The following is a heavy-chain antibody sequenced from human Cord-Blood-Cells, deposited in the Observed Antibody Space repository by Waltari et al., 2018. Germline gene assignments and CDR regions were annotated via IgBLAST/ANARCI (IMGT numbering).Heavy chain of an antibody. CDR3: ARANWGLNGVVDY. V-gene: IGHV1-2*04. CDR1: GYTSAGYY. CDR2: INPNSGGT. J-gene: IGHJ4*02. Sequence: QVQLVQSGAEVKKPGASVKVSCKASGYTSAGYYMHCVRQAPGQGLEWMGWINPNSGGTNYAQKFQGWVTMTRDTSISTAYMELSRLRSDDTAVYYCARANWGLNGVVDYWGQGTLVTVSS. D-gene: IGHD7-27*01.